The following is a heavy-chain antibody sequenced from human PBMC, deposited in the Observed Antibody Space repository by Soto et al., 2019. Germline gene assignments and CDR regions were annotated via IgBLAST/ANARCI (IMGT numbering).Heavy chain of an antibody. CDR3: ARSRITIFGVVTVLFDY. Sequence: GASVKVSCKASGYTFTSYAMHWVRQAPGQRLEWMGWINAGNGNTKYSQKFQGRVTITRDTSASTAYMELSSLRSEDTAVYYCARSRITIFGVVTVLFDYWGQGTLVTVSS. V-gene: IGHV1-3*01. J-gene: IGHJ4*02. CDR1: GYTFTSYA. CDR2: INAGNGNT. D-gene: IGHD3-3*01.